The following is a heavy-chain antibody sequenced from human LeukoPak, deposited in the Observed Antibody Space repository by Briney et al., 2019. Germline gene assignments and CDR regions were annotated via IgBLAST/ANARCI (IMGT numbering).Heavy chain of an antibody. CDR1: GFTFEGYA. Sequence: PGGSLRLSCAASGFTFEGYAIHWVRQAPGKGLEWVSRISGDGGRTHYADSVKGRFTISRGNSKNSLYLQMNSLRTEDTALYYCAKESGLGGDCYSYWGQGTLVTVSS. CDR3: AKESGLGGDCYSY. D-gene: IGHD2-21*02. CDR2: ISGDGGRT. J-gene: IGHJ4*02. V-gene: IGHV3-43*02.